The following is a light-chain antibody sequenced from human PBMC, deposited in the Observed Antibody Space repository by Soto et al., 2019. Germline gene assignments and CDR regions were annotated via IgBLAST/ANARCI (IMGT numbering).Light chain of an antibody. CDR1: QSVSST. Sequence: IVRTQSPATLSVSPGERATLSCRASQSVSSTLACYQQKPGQAPRLLIYGASTRATGIPARFSGSGSGTEFTLTISSLQSEDFAVYYCQQYNNWSWTFGQGTKVEIK. CDR2: GAS. V-gene: IGKV3-15*01. CDR3: QQYNNWSWT. J-gene: IGKJ1*01.